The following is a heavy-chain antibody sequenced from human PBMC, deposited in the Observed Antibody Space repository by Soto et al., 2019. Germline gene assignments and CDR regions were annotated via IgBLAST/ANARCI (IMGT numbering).Heavy chain of an antibody. V-gene: IGHV4-39*01. Sequence: QLQLQESGPGLVKPSETLSLTCTVSGGSISSSSYYWGWIRQPPGKGLEWIGSIYYSGSTYYNPSLTGRVPISVDTSKNQFSLKLSSVTAADTAVYYCASQQLVHYYYGMDVWGQGTTVTVSS. J-gene: IGHJ6*02. CDR1: GGSISSSSYY. CDR2: IYYSGST. CDR3: ASQQLVHYYYGMDV. D-gene: IGHD6-13*01.